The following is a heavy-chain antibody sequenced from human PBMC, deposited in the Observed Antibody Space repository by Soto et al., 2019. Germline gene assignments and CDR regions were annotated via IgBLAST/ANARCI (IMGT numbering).Heavy chain of an antibody. D-gene: IGHD4-17*01. J-gene: IGHJ6*01. CDR1: GLNFSSYA. Sequence: QVQLVESGGGVVRPGGSLRLSCTASGLNFSSYAMHWVRQAQGKGLDWVAVICRDGSQKLYGDSVRGRFDISRDNSNNTLLLHLADLRAEDTALYSSATGWTPLTTRYYGLDVWGQGTTVTVS. CDR3: ATGWTPLTTRYYGLDV. CDR2: ICRDGSQK. V-gene: IGHV3-33*03.